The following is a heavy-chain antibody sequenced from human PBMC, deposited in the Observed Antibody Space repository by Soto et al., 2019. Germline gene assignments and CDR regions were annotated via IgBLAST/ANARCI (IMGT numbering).Heavy chain of an antibody. J-gene: IGHJ5*02. CDR2: ISSSSSYI. CDR3: ARLASDYRFDP. D-gene: IGHD5-12*01. CDR1: GFTFSSYS. V-gene: IGHV3-21*01. Sequence: PWGSLRLSCAASGFTFSSYSMNWVRQAPGKGLEWVSSISSSSSYIYYADSVKGRFTISIDNAKNSLYLQMNSLRAEDTAVYYCARLASDYRFDPWGQGTLVTVSS.